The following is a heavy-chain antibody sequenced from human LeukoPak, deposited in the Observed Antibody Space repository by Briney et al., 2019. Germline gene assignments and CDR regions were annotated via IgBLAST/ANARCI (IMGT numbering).Heavy chain of an antibody. J-gene: IGHJ1*01. Sequence: ASVKVSCKASGYTFTSYGISWVRQAPGHGLEWMGWISAYNGNTNYAQKLQGRVTMTTDTSTSTAYMELRSLRSDDTAVYYCARDYYDSSGYAEYFQHWGQGTLVTVSS. CDR2: ISAYNGNT. CDR1: GYTFTSYG. V-gene: IGHV1-18*01. D-gene: IGHD3-22*01. CDR3: ARDYYDSSGYAEYFQH.